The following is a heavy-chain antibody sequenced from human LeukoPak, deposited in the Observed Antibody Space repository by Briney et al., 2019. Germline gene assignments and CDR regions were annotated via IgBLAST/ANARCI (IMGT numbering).Heavy chain of an antibody. CDR3: ARRAGSSGWYSSRPRYYMDV. D-gene: IGHD6-19*01. CDR1: GGSFSGYY. CDR2: INHSGST. J-gene: IGHJ6*03. Sequence: PSETLSLTCAVYGGSFSGYYWSWIRQPPGKGLEWIGEINHSGSTNYNPSLKSRVTISVDTSKNQFSLKLSSVTAADTAVYYCARRAGSSGWYSSRPRYYMDVWGKGTTVTISS. V-gene: IGHV4-34*01.